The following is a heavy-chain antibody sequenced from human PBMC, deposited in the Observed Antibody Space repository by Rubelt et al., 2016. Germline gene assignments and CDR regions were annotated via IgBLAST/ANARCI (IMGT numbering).Heavy chain of an antibody. J-gene: IGHJ4*02. CDR1: GYTFTGYY. CDR2: INPNSGGT. D-gene: IGHD6-13*01. V-gene: IGHV1-2*02. CDR3: ARLTAAAGTSVFDY. Sequence: QVQLVQSGAEVKKPGASVKVSCKASGYTFTGYYMHWVRQAPGQGLEWMGWINPNSGGTNYAQKFQGRVTMTRDTSISTADMERRSLRSDDTAVYYCARLTAAAGTSVFDYWGQGTLVTVSS.